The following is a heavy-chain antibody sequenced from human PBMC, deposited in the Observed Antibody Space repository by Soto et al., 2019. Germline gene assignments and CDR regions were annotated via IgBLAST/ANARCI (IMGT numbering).Heavy chain of an antibody. CDR3: ARDMESGIYYYYGMDV. J-gene: IGHJ6*02. CDR1: GFTFSSYA. D-gene: IGHD1-26*01. V-gene: IGHV3-30-3*01. Sequence: GGSLRLSCAASGFTFSSYAMHWVRQAPGKGLEWAAVISYDGSNKYYADSVKGRFTISRDNSKNTLYLQMNSLRAEDTAVYYCARDMESGIYYYYGMDVWGQGTTVTVSS. CDR2: ISYDGSNK.